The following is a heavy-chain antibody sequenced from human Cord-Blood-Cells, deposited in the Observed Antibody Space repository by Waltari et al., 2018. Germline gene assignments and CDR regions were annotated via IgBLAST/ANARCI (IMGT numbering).Heavy chain of an antibody. J-gene: IGHJ4*02. V-gene: IGHV1-69*04. CDR1: GGTFSSYA. Sequence: VKKPGSSVKVSCKASGGTFSSYAISWVRQAPGHGLEWMGRIIPILGIANYEQKFQGRVTITADKSTSTAYMGLSSLRSEDTAVYYCAREPESGYSSGWDHFDYWGQGTLVTVSS. D-gene: IGHD6-19*01. CDR2: IIPILGIA. CDR3: AREPESGYSSGWDHFDY.